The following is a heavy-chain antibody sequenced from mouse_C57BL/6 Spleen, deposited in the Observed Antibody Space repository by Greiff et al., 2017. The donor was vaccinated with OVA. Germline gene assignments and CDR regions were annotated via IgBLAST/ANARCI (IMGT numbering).Heavy chain of an antibody. CDR1: GYTFTSYW. CDR2: IDPSDSET. D-gene: IGHD4-1*01. J-gene: IGHJ2*01. Sequence: VQLQQPGAELVRPGSSVKLSCKASGYTFTSYWMHWVKQRPIQGLEWIGNIDPSDSETHYNQKFKDKATLTVDKSSSTAYMQLSSLTPEDSAVYYCARNGGLELGRWGDYWGQGTTLTVSS. V-gene: IGHV1-52*01. CDR3: ARNGGLELGRWGDY.